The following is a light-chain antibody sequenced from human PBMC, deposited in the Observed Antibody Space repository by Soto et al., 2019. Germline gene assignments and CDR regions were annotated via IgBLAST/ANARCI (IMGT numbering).Light chain of an antibody. V-gene: IGKV3-15*01. J-gene: IGKJ4*01. CDR1: QSVSSN. CDR2: GAS. Sequence: EIVMTQSPATLSXSXXEXXXXXXRAXQSVSSNLAWYQQKPGQAPRLLIYGASTRATGIPARFSGSGSGTEFTLTISSLQSEDFAVYYCQQYNNWPPRTTFGGGTKVEIK. CDR3: QQYNNWPPRTT.